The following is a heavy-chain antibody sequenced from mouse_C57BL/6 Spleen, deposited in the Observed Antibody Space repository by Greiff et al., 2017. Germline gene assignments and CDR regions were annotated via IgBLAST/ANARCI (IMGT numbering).Heavy chain of an antibody. CDR2: IYPGSGST. D-gene: IGHD2-4*01. Sequence: QVQLQQPGAELVKPGASVKMSCKASGYTFTSYWITWVKQRPGQGLEWLGDIYPGSGSTNYNEKFKSKATLTVDTSSSTAYMMLSSLTSADSAVEYCYRGIYYDYVLFAYWGQGTLVTVSA. V-gene: IGHV1-55*01. CDR1: GYTFTSYW. CDR3: YRGIYYDYVLFAY. J-gene: IGHJ3*01.